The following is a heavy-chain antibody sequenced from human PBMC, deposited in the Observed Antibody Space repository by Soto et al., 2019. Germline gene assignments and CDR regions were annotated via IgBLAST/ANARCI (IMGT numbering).Heavy chain of an antibody. V-gene: IGHV3-23*01. J-gene: IGHJ4*02. CDR1: GFTFNNYA. CDR2: ISGSGSGT. D-gene: IGHD6-19*01. CDR3: AKEKIASTVADFFDY. Sequence: GSLRLSCEASGFTFNNYAMTWVRQTPGKGLQWVSTISGSGSGTFYADSVRGRFTISRDNSKNTLYLQMNSLRAEDTALYYCAKEKIASTVADFFDYWGQGTLVTVSS.